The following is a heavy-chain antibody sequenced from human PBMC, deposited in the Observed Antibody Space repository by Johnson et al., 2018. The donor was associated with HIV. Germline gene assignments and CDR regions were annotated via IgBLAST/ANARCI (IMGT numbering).Heavy chain of an antibody. CDR2: ISYAGTNK. V-gene: IGHV3-30-3*01. Sequence: QVQLVESGGGVVQPGRSLRLSCAASEFTFSTFSRNAMHWVRQAPGKGLEWVAVISYAGTNKYYVDSVTGRFTISRDNSKNTLYLQMNSLRAEDASVYHCAKDKFLKGIIGNAFDIWGQGTVVIVSS. CDR3: AKDKFLKGIIGNAFDI. CDR1: EFTFSTFSRNA. J-gene: IGHJ3*02. D-gene: IGHD2/OR15-2a*01.